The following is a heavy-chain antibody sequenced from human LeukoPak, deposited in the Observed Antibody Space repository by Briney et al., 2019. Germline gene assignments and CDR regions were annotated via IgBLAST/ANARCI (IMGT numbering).Heavy chain of an antibody. CDR3: ARDTLYYYDRDGMAV. D-gene: IGHD3-22*01. CDR2: ISYDGSNK. J-gene: IGHJ6*02. Sequence: GGSLRLSCAASGFTFSSYGMHWVRQAPGKGLEWVAVISYDGSNKYYADSVKGPFTISRDNSQHTLYLQMNSLRAADTAVYSCARDTLYYYDRDGMAVWGQGTTVTVSS. V-gene: IGHV3-30*03. CDR1: GFTFSSYG.